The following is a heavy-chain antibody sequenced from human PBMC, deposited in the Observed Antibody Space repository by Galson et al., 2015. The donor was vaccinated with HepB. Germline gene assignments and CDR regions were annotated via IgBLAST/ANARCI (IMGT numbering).Heavy chain of an antibody. V-gene: IGHV1-2*02. CDR1: GYTFTGYY. D-gene: IGHD3-16*01. J-gene: IGHJ6*02. CDR3: ASEFGDYYYYGMDV. Sequence: SVKVSCKASGYTFTGYYMHWVRQAPGQGLEWMGWINPNSGGTNYAQKFQGRVTMTRDTSISTAYMELSRLRSDDTAVYYCASEFGDYYYYGMDVWGQGTTVTVSS. CDR2: INPNSGGT.